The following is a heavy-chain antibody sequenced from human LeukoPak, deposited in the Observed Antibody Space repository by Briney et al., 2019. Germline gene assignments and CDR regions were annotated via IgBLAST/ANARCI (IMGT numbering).Heavy chain of an antibody. CDR2: IYYSGST. Sequence: PSETLSLTCTVSGGSISSYYWSWIRQPPGKGLEWIGYIYYSGSTNYNPSLKSRVTISVDTSKNQFSLKLSSVTAADTAVYYCARAVAGTSIHFDYWGQGTLVTVSS. CDR3: ARAVAGTSIHFDY. J-gene: IGHJ4*02. CDR1: GGSISSYY. V-gene: IGHV4-59*08. D-gene: IGHD6-19*01.